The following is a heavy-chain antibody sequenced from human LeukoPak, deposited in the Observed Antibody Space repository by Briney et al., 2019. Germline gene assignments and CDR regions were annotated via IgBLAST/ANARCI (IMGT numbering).Heavy chain of an antibody. CDR1: GYTFTGYY. CDR3: ARSYSSSWYDMSAFDI. J-gene: IGHJ3*02. CDR2: INANSGGT. Sequence: ASVKVSCKASGYTFTGYYIHWVRQAPGQGLEWMGWINANSGGTNYAQKFQGRVTMTRDTSISTAYMELSRLRSDDTAAYYCARSYSSSWYDMSAFDIWGQGTMVTVSS. D-gene: IGHD6-13*01. V-gene: IGHV1-2*02.